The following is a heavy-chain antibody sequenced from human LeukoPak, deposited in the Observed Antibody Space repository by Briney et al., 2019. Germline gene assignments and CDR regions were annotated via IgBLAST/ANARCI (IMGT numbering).Heavy chain of an antibody. V-gene: IGHV4-59*01. D-gene: IGHD2-21*02. Sequence: SETLSLTCTVSGGSISSYYWSWIRQPPGKGLEWIGYIYYSGSFNYTPTINSRVIMSVDTSKNQFSLKLNSVTAADTAVYYCAREGLLCGGDCYRDAFDIWGQGTMVTVSS. CDR3: AREGLLCGGDCYRDAFDI. CDR2: IYYSGSF. CDR1: GGSISSYY. J-gene: IGHJ3*02.